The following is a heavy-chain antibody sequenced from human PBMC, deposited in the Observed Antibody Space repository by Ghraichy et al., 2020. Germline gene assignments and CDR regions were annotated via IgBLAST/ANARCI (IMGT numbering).Heavy chain of an antibody. V-gene: IGHV3-7*03. J-gene: IGHJ6*02. CDR1: GFTFSSYW. CDR2: IKQDGSEK. Sequence: GESLNISCAASGFTFSSYWMSWVRQAPGKGLEWVANIKQDGSEKYYVDSVKGRFTISRDNAKNSLYLQMNSLRAEDTAVYYCARSFGWSTYGMDVWGQGTTVTVSS. CDR3: ARSFGWSTYGMDV. D-gene: IGHD6-19*01.